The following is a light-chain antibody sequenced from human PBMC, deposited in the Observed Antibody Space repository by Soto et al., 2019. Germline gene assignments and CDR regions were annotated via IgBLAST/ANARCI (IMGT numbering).Light chain of an antibody. Sequence: DIQMTQSPSSLSASVGDRVTITCRASQSISRNLNWYQHKPGKAAKLLIYAASSLQNGVPSRFSGGGYGTEFTLSLSSLQPEDFGTYYCQQSDTTASITFGEGTRLEIK. CDR1: QSISRN. V-gene: IGKV1-39*01. J-gene: IGKJ5*01. CDR3: QQSDTTASIT. CDR2: AAS.